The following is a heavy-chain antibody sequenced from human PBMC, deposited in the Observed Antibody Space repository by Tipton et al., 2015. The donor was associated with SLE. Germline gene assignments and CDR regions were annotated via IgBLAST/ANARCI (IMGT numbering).Heavy chain of an antibody. CDR1: GFTFDDYA. CDR3: ATRQGSGWYQSFDY. D-gene: IGHD6-19*01. Sequence: GSLRLSCEASGFTFDDYAIHWVRQAPGKGLEWVANIKPDGREKNYVDSVKGRFTISRGNAKNSLYLQMDNLRPEDTAVYYCATRQGSGWYQSFDYWGQGSLVTVSS. CDR2: IKPDGREK. V-gene: IGHV3-7*01. J-gene: IGHJ4*02.